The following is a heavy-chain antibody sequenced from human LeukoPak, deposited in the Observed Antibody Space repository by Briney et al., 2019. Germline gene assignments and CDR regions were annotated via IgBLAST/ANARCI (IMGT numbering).Heavy chain of an antibody. CDR3: ARELAADHAFDI. D-gene: IGHD6-19*01. CDR1: GFTFSSYS. Sequence: GGSLRLSCAASGFTFSSYSMNWVRQAPGKGLEWVSSISSSSSYIYYADSVKGRFTISRDNAKNSLYLQMNSLRAEDTAVYYCARELAADHAFDIWGQGTMVTVSS. J-gene: IGHJ3*02. V-gene: IGHV3-21*01. CDR2: ISSSSSYI.